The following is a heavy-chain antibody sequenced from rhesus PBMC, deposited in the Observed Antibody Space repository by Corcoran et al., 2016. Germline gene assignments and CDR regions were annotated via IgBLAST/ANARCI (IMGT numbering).Heavy chain of an antibody. V-gene: IGHV4-169*02. Sequence: QLQLQESGPGLVKPSETLSVTCAVSGGSISSSYWSWLRQAPGKGLEWIGYIYGSGSSTNYNPSLKSRVTLSVYTSKNQFSLKLSSVTAADTAVYYCVREYSGSYFDYWGQGVLVTVSS. CDR3: VREYSGSYFDY. CDR1: GGSISSSY. D-gene: IGHD6-25*01. J-gene: IGHJ4*01. CDR2: IYGSGSST.